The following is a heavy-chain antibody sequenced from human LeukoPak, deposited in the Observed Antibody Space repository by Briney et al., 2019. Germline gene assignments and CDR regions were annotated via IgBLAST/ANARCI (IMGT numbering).Heavy chain of an antibody. CDR2: IYHSGST. J-gene: IGHJ3*02. Sequence: ASETLSLTCAVSGGSISSGGYSWSWIRQPPGKGLEWIGYIYHSGSTYYNPSLKSRVTISVDRSKNQFSLKLSSVTAADTAVYYCARGLGYSYGHRTDAFDIWGQGTMVTVSS. D-gene: IGHD5-18*01. CDR1: GGSISSGGYS. V-gene: IGHV4-30-2*01. CDR3: ARGLGYSYGHRTDAFDI.